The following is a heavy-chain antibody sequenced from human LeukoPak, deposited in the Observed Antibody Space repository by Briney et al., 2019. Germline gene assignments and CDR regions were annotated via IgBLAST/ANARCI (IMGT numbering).Heavy chain of an antibody. CDR3: ARANSILTGFIS. CDR1: GGTFSSYA. V-gene: IGHV1-69*13. CDR2: IIPIFGTA. J-gene: IGHJ4*02. Sequence: ASVKVSCKASGGTFSSYAISWVRQAPGQGLEWMGGIIPIFGTANYAQKFQGRVTITADESTSTAYMELSSLRSEDTAVYYCARANSILTGFISWGQGTLVTVSS. D-gene: IGHD3-9*01.